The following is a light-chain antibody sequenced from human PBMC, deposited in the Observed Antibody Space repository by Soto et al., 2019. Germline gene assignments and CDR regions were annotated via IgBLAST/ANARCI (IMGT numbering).Light chain of an antibody. Sequence: QSVLTQPASVSGSPGQWITISCTGTSSDVGAYDYVSWHQQHPDKAPKLIIYEVRNRPSGISGRFSGSKSVNTATLTISGLQAEDEADYYCSSHTSSNTRVFGTGTKVTVL. V-gene: IGLV2-14*03. CDR2: EVR. J-gene: IGLJ1*01. CDR3: SSHTSSNTRV. CDR1: SSDVGAYDY.